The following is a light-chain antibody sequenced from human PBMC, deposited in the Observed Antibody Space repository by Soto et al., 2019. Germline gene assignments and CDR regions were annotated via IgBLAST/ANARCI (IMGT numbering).Light chain of an antibody. Sequence: MTHSPSTLSSTIRDRVTITCLASQSISSWLAWYQQKPGKAHKLLIYKASSLESGVPSRFSGSGSGTEFTLTISSLQPDDFATYYCQEYTIYLWT. J-gene: IGKJ1*01. CDR3: QEYTIYLWT. V-gene: IGKV1-5*03. CDR1: QSISSW. CDR2: KAS.